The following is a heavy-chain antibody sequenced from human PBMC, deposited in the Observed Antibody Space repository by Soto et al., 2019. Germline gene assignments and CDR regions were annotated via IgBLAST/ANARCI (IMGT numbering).Heavy chain of an antibody. V-gene: IGHV3-30-3*01. Sequence: QVQLVESGGGVVQPGRSLRLSCAASGFTFSSYAMHWVRQAPGKGLEWVAVISYDGSNKYYADSVKGRFTISRDNSKNTLYLQMNSLRAEDTAVYYCARDDVVVVPAANYYYYGMDVWGQGTTVTVSS. D-gene: IGHD2-2*01. CDR2: ISYDGSNK. J-gene: IGHJ6*02. CDR3: ARDDVVVVPAANYYYYGMDV. CDR1: GFTFSSYA.